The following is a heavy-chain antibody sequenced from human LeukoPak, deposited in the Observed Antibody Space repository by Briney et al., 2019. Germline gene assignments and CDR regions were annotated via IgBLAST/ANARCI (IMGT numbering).Heavy chain of an antibody. V-gene: IGHV4-59*01. Sequence: PSETLSLTCTVSGGSIRTYYWSWIRQPPGKRLEWIGYIYYSGSTNYNPSLKSRVTISMDTSKRQISLKLSSVTAADTAVYYCARDSPFEWAVFGDSFDIWGQGTVVAVSS. J-gene: IGHJ3*02. CDR1: GGSIRTYY. CDR2: IYYSGST. D-gene: IGHD3-3*01. CDR3: ARDSPFEWAVFGDSFDI.